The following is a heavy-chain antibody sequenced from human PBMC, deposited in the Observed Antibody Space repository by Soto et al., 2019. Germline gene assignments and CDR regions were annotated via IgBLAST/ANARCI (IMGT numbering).Heavy chain of an antibody. Sequence: ASVKVSCKASGYTFTGYYMHWVRQAPGQGLEWMGWINPNSGGTNYAQKFQGRVTMTRDTSISTAYMELSRLRSDDTAVYYCARDSVYSILGYCSGGSCYSGGMDVWGQGTTVTV. CDR2: INPNSGGT. CDR1: GYTFTGYY. V-gene: IGHV1-2*02. J-gene: IGHJ6*02. CDR3: ARDSVYSILGYCSGGSCYSGGMDV. D-gene: IGHD2-15*01.